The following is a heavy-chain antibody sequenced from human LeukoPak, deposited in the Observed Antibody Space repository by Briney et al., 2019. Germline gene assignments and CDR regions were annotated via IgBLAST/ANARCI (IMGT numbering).Heavy chain of an antibody. Sequence: ASVKVSCKASGYAFTSYYIHWVRQAPGQGLEWMGWINPNSGGTNYARKFQGRVTMTRDTSITTAYMELSRLRSDDTAVYFCASEGYSYDYESDIWGQGTMVTVSS. CDR1: GYAFTSYY. J-gene: IGHJ3*02. CDR3: ASEGYSYDYESDI. CDR2: INPNSGGT. V-gene: IGHV1-2*02. D-gene: IGHD5-18*01.